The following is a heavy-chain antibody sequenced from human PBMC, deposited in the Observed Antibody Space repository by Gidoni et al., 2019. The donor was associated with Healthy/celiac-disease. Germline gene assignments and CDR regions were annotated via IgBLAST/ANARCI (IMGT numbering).Heavy chain of an antibody. Sequence: QVQLQESGPGLVTPSETLSLTCTVSGYSISSGYYWGWIRQPPGKGLEWIGSIYHSGSTYYNPSLKSRVTISVDTSKNQFSLKLSSVTAADTAVYYCARDLENWYFDLWGRGTLVTVSS. D-gene: IGHD1-1*01. CDR1: GYSISSGYY. V-gene: IGHV4-38-2*02. CDR2: IYHSGST. CDR3: ARDLENWYFDL. J-gene: IGHJ2*01.